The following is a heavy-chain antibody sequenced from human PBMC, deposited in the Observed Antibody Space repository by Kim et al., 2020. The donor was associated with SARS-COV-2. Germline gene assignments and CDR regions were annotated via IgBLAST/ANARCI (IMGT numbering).Heavy chain of an antibody. CDR2: IYYSGRT. CDR1: GCSISSSTYY. J-gene: IGHJ4*01. CDR3: ARVGYRNGYSTYVDY. Sequence: SETLSLTCTVSGCSISSSTYYWGWIRQPPGKGLEWIATIYYSGRTFYNPSLKSRVTISVDTSKDQFSLKLSSVTAADTAVYYCARVGYRNGYSTYVDYWG. D-gene: IGHD5-18*01. V-gene: IGHV4-39*01.